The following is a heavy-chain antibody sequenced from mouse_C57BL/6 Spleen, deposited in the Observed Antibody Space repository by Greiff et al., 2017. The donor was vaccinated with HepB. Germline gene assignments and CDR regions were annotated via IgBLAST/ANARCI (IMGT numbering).Heavy chain of an antibody. V-gene: IGHV1-19*01. J-gene: IGHJ3*01. CDR2: INPYNGGT. CDR3: ARGDWFAY. Sequence: VQLKESGPVLVKPGASVKMSCKASGYTFTDYYMNWVKQSHGKSLEWIGVINPYNGGTSYNQKFKGKATLTVDKSSSTAYMELNSLTSEDSAVYYCARGDWFAYWGQGTLVTVSA. CDR1: GYTFTDYY.